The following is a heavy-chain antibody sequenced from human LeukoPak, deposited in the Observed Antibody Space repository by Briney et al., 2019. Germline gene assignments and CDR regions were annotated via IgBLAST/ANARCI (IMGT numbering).Heavy chain of an antibody. CDR3: AREKLSFFDSSGYFDH. CDR1: GFTFSSYE. D-gene: IGHD3-22*01. V-gene: IGHV3-48*03. Sequence: GGSLRLSCAASGFTFSSYEMNWVRQAPGKGLEWVSFISSSGSAIHYADSVRGRFTISRDNAKNSLFLQVSRLRAEDTAVYYCAREKLSFFDSSGYFDHWGQGTLVTVSS. J-gene: IGHJ4*02. CDR2: ISSSGSAI.